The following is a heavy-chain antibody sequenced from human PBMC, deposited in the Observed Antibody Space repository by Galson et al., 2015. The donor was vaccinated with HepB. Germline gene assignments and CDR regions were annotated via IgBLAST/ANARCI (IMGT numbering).Heavy chain of an antibody. CDR1: GYTFTSYA. V-gene: IGHV1-3*01. D-gene: IGHD5-18*01. Sequence: SVKVSCKASGYTFTSYAMHWVRQAPGQRLEWMGWINAGNGNTKYSRKFQGRVTITRDTSASTAYMELSSLRSEDTAVYYSARDRYSYGYGGFDYWGQGTLVTVSS. CDR2: INAGNGNT. J-gene: IGHJ4*02. CDR3: ARDRYSYGYGGFDY.